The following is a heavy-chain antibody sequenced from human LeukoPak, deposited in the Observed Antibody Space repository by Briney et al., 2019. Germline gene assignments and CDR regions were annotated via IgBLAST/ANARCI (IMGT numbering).Heavy chain of an antibody. V-gene: IGHV3-21*04. CDR2: ISSSSSYI. CDR1: GFTFSSYS. D-gene: IGHD3/OR15-3a*01. J-gene: IGHJ3*02. Sequence: GGSLRLSCAASGFTFSSYSMNWVCQAPGKGLEWVSSISSSSSYIYYADSVKGRFTISRDNAKNSLYLQMNSLRAEDTAVYYCAKDLDSQDAFDIWGQGTMVTVSS. CDR3: AKDLDSQDAFDI.